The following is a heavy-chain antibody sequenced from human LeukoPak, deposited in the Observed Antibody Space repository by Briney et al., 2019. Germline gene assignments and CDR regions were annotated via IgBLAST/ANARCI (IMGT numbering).Heavy chain of an antibody. CDR1: GGSFSGYS. D-gene: IGHD1-26*01. V-gene: IGHV4-34*01. Sequence: SETLSLTCAVYGGSFSGYSWSWIRQPPGKGLEWIGEINHSGSTNYNPSLKSRVTISVDTSKNQFSLKLSSVTAADTAVYYCARHVGPLAWRAIGYWGQGILVTVSS. J-gene: IGHJ4*02. CDR2: INHSGST. CDR3: ARHVGPLAWRAIGY.